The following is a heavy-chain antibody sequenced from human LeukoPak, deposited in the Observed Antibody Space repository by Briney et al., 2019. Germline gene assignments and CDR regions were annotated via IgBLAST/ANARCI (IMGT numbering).Heavy chain of an antibody. Sequence: GGSLRLSCAASGFTFSSYAMSWVRQAPGKGLEWVSAIHYSGGSTYYADSVKGRFTISRDNSKNTLYLQMNSLRAEDTAVYYCAKVIREVDMSYDYWGQGALVTVSS. CDR3: AKVIREVDMSYDY. V-gene: IGHV3-23*01. CDR1: GFTFSSYA. CDR2: IHYSGGST. D-gene: IGHD5-24*01. J-gene: IGHJ4*02.